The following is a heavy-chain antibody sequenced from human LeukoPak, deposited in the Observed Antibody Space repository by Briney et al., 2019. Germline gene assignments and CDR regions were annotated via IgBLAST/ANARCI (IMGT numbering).Heavy chain of an antibody. CDR2: ISDDGSRQ. CDR3: VKDRTGTYTLDY. J-gene: IGHJ4*02. V-gene: IGHV3-30-3*01. D-gene: IGHD3-10*01. Sequence: GRSLRLSCAATGFTFSNYAIHWGRQAPGKGLEWVAFISDDGSRQHYADSVKGRFIISRDNSKNTLNLQMNSLRAEDTAVYYCVKDRTGTYTLDYWGQGTLVTVSS. CDR1: GFTFSNYA.